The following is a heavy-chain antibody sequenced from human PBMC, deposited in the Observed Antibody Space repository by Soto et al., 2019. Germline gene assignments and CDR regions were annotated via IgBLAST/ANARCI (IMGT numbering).Heavy chain of an antibody. D-gene: IGHD1-1*01. CDR1: GGSISSGGFS. Sequence: SETLSLTCAVSGGSISSGGFSWSWIRQPPGKGLEWIGYIFQSGSPSYNPSLKSRVTISVERSKNQFFLKLSSVTAADTAVYYWARDRNGLGGIDYWGQGTLVTVSS. V-gene: IGHV4-30-2*01. J-gene: IGHJ4*02. CDR2: IFQSGSP. CDR3: ARDRNGLGGIDY.